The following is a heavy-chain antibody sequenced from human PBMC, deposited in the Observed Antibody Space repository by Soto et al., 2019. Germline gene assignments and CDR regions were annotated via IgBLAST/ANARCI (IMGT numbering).Heavy chain of an antibody. V-gene: IGHV3-33*01. CDR1: GFTFSSYG. CDR3: ARDLRRYDSSGYYHDY. J-gene: IGHJ4*02. Sequence: GGSLRLSCAASGFTFSSYGMHWVRQAPGKGLEWVAVIWYDGSNKYYADSVKGRFTISRDNSKNTLYLQMNSLRAEDTAVYYCARDLRRYDSSGYYHDYWGQGTLVTVSS. CDR2: IWYDGSNK. D-gene: IGHD3-22*01.